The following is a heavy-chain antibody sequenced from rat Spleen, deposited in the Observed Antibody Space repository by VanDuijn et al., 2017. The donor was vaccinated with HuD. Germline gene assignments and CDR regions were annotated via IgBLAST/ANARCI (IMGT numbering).Heavy chain of an antibody. Sequence: EVQLVESGGGLVQPGRSLKLSCAASGFTFNDYNMAWVRQAPQKGLEWVATISYDGSRTYYRDSVKGRFTISRYNAKSTLYLQMDSLRSEDTATYYCARHAYRYNSNWFAYWGQGTLVTVSS. J-gene: IGHJ3*01. CDR2: ISYDGSRT. D-gene: IGHD1-5*01. V-gene: IGHV5-7*01. CDR3: ARHAYRYNSNWFAY. CDR1: GFTFNDYN.